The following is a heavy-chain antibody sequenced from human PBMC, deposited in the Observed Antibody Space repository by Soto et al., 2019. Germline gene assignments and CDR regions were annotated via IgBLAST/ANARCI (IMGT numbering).Heavy chain of an antibody. CDR1: GLTFSGSA. J-gene: IGHJ6*02. V-gene: IGHV3-73*01. CDR3: TTELPVRGLYYYGMDV. CDR2: IKTKADNYAT. D-gene: IGHD4-4*01. Sequence: GGSLRLSCAASGLTFSGSAMHWVRQASGKGLEWVGRIKTKADNYATAYAAPVKGRFTISRDDSKNTLYLQMNSLKTEDTAVYYCTTELPVRGLYYYGMDVWGQGTTVTVSS.